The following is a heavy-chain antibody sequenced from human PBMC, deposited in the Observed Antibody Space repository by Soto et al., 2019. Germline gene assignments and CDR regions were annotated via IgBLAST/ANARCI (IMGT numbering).Heavy chain of an antibody. CDR3: ATGLRGYSYGPAY. J-gene: IGHJ4*02. V-gene: IGHV3-48*03. Sequence: EVQLVESGGGLVQPGGSLRRSCAASGFTFSSCEMNWVRQAPGKGLEWVSYISNTGNTIFYADSVRGRFTISRDNAKKSLFLQMSSLRAEDTAVYYCATGLRGYSYGPAYWGLGTLVTVSS. CDR1: GFTFSSCE. D-gene: IGHD2-15*01. CDR2: ISNTGNTI.